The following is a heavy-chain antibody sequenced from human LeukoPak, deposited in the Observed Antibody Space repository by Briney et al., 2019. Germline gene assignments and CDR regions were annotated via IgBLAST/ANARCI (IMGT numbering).Heavy chain of an antibody. V-gene: IGHV4-39*01. Sequence: SETLSLTCTVSGGSISSSSYYWGWIRQPPGKGLEWIGSIYYSGSTYYNPSLKSRVTISVDTSKNQFSLKLSSVTAADTAVYYCASGVGPFDPWGQGTLVTVSS. CDR1: GGSISSSSYY. CDR2: IYYSGST. D-gene: IGHD3-3*01. CDR3: ASGVGPFDP. J-gene: IGHJ5*02.